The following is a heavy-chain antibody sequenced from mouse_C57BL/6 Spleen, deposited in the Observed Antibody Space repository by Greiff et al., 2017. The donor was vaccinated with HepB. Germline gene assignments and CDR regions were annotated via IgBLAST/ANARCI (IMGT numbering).Heavy chain of an antibody. V-gene: IGHV1-61*01. CDR2: IYPSDSET. CDR1: GYTFTSYW. J-gene: IGHJ2*01. Sequence: QVQLQQPGAELVRPGSSVKLSCKASGYTFTSYWMDWVTQRPGQGLEWIGNIYPSDSETHYNQKFKDKATLTVDKSSSTAYMQLSSLTSEDSAVYYCAREDYGRGYWGQGTTLTVSS. CDR3: AREDYGRGY. D-gene: IGHD1-1*01.